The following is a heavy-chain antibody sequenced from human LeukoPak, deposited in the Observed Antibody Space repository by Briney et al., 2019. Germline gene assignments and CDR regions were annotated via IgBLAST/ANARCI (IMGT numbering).Heavy chain of an antibody. CDR1: GDSVSSNSAA. CDR3: ARANRYCSSTSCYARFDY. CDR2: TYYRSKWYN. J-gene: IGHJ4*02. V-gene: IGHV6-1*01. Sequence: SQTLSLTCAISGDSVSSNSAAWNWIRQSPSRGLEWLGRTYYRSKWYNDYEVSVKSRITINPDTSKNQFSLQLNSVTPEDTAVYYCARANRYCSSTSCYARFDYWGQGTLVTVSS. D-gene: IGHD2-2*01.